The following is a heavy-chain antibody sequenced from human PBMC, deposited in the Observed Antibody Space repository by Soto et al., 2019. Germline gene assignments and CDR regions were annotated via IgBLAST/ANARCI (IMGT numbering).Heavy chain of an antibody. Sequence: QVQLVQSGAELKKPGSSVKVSCKASGDTFSGYPINWVRQAPGKGLEWMGRISPDFGTTNDAQRFEGRVTFTADESTNTAYMELRGLLSEGTAVYYCARDGGFGELKYWGPGTLVTVSS. D-gene: IGHD3-10*01. CDR3: ARDGGFGELKY. V-gene: IGHV1-69*18. J-gene: IGHJ4*02. CDR2: ISPDFGTT. CDR1: GDTFSGYP.